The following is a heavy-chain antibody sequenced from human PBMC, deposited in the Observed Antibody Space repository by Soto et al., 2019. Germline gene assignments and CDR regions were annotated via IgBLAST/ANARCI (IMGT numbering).Heavy chain of an antibody. J-gene: IGHJ5*02. D-gene: IGHD3-3*02. CDR1: GGSISSSSYY. CDR3: ASPKMAFYNWFDP. CDR2: IYYSGST. Sequence: SETLSLTCTVSGGSISSSSYYWGWIRQPPGKGLEWIGSIYYSGSTYYNPSLKSRVTISVDTSKNQFSLKLSSVTAADTAVYYCASPKMAFYNWFDPWGQGTLVTVSS. V-gene: IGHV4-39*01.